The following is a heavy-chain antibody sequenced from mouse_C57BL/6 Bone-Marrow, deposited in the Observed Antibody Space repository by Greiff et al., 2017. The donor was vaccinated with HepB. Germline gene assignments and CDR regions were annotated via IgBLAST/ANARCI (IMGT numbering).Heavy chain of an antibody. CDR2: IWSGGST. Sequence: VQLQQSGPGLVQPSQSLSITCTVSGFSLTSYGVHWVRQSPGKGLEWLGVIWSGGSTDYNAAIISRLSISKDNSKCQVFFKMNSLQADDTAIYYCARKKDELRRFAYWGQGTLVTVSA. CDR3: ARKKDELRRFAY. J-gene: IGHJ3*01. V-gene: IGHV2-2*01. CDR1: GFSLTSYG.